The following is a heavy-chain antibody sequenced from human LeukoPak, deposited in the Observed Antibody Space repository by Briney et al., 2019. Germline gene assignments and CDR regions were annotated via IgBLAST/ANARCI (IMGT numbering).Heavy chain of an antibody. CDR3: ARVPTTITMIVVVIDYYFDF. Sequence: PGGSLRLSCAASGFTFSDYYMSWIRQAPGQGLEWVSHISTSDGTIFYADSVKGRFTISRDNAKNSLYLHMNSLRAEDTAVYFCARVPTTITMIVVVIDYYFDFWGQGTLVTVSS. CDR2: ISTSDGTI. J-gene: IGHJ4*02. V-gene: IGHV3-11*01. CDR1: GFTFSDYY. D-gene: IGHD3-22*01.